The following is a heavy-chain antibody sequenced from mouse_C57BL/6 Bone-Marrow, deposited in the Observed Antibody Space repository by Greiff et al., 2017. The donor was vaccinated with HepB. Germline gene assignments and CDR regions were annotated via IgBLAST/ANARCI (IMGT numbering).Heavy chain of an antibody. CDR2: INPNYGGT. J-gene: IGHJ2*01. Sequence: EVKLHQSGPELVKPGASVKISCKASRYTFTDYYLNWVKQSHGTSLEWTGDINPNYGGTSYNQKFKGTATLTVDISSSTAYMELRSLTSEESAVDYCAREAQLRALDNGGQGTTLTV. CDR3: AREAQLRALDN. D-gene: IGHD3-2*02. CDR1: RYTFTDYY. V-gene: IGHV1-26*01.